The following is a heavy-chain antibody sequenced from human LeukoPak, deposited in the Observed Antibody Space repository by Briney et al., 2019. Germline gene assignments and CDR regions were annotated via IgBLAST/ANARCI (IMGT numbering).Heavy chain of an antibody. CDR2: IYTSGST. Sequence: SETLSHTCTVSGGSISSYYWSWIRQPAGKGLEWIGCIYTSGSTNYNPSLKSRVTMSVDTSKNQFSLKLSSVTAADTAVYYCAREHSSGWSDYWGQGTLVTVSS. V-gene: IGHV4-4*07. CDR3: AREHSSGWSDY. D-gene: IGHD6-19*01. CDR1: GGSISSYY. J-gene: IGHJ4*02.